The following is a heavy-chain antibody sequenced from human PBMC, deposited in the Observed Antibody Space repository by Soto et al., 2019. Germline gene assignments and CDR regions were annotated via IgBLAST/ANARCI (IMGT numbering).Heavy chain of an antibody. CDR1: GFSLTTGKMG. V-gene: IGHV2-26*01. Sequence: SGPKLVNPTATLTLTCTVSGFSLTTGKMGVSWIRQPPGKALEWLAHIFSDNERSYSTSLQGRLPISKDTSGSQVVLCINNVNPVDTATAPCARMDGDTHRSYHALGGWRKGTRGTVAS. CDR2: IFSDNER. D-gene: IGHD1-26*01. CDR3: ARMDGDTHRSYHALGG. J-gene: IGHJ6*01.